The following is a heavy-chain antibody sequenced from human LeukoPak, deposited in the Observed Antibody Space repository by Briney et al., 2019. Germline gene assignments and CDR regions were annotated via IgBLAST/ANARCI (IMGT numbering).Heavy chain of an antibody. CDR3: ARLHSGKYFDY. CDR2: IYPVDSDT. J-gene: IGHJ4*02. Sequence: GESLKISCKGYGYSFTKNWIGWVRQMPGKGLEWMGIIYPVDSDTRYSPSSQGQVTMSADKSISTAYMQWSSLKASDTAMYYCARLHSGKYFDYWGQGTLVTVSS. CDR1: GYSFTKNW. V-gene: IGHV5-51*01. D-gene: IGHD1-26*01.